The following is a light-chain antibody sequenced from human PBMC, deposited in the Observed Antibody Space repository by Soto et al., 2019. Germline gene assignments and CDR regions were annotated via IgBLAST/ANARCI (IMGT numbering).Light chain of an antibody. Sequence: VMTQSPVTLSLSPGEGATLSCRASQSFSRSYLGWYQQKPGQAPRLLMYGASIRAAGVPDRFSGSGSGTEFTLTISRLEPEDFTVYYCHHYETFGQGTKVDIK. CDR3: HHYET. J-gene: IGKJ1*01. CDR1: QSFSRSY. CDR2: GAS. V-gene: IGKV3-20*01.